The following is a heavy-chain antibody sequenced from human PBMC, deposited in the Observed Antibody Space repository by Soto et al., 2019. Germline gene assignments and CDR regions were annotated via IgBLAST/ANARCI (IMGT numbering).Heavy chain of an antibody. CDR3: ARRGRSSLNFDY. D-gene: IGHD6-6*01. CDR2: IYYSGST. Sequence: SETLSLTCTVSGGSISSYYWSWIRQPPGKGLEWIGYIYYSGSTNYNPSLKSRVTISVDTSKNQFSLKLSSVTAADTAVYYCARRGRSSLNFDYWGQGTLVTVSS. CDR1: GGSISSYY. V-gene: IGHV4-59*08. J-gene: IGHJ4*02.